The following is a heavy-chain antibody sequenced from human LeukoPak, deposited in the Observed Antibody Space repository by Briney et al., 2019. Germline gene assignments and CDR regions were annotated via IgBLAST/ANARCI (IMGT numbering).Heavy chain of an antibody. V-gene: IGHV1-58*01. Sequence: VASVKVSFKASGFTFTSSAVQWVRQARGQRLAWIGWIVVGSGNTNYAQKFQERVTITRDMSTSTAYMELSSLRSEDTAVYYCAALYYYGSGSYCNESRYYYGMDVWGQGTTVTVSS. CDR2: IVVGSGNT. J-gene: IGHJ6*02. D-gene: IGHD3-10*01. CDR3: AALYYYGSGSYCNESRYYYGMDV. CDR1: GFTFTSSA.